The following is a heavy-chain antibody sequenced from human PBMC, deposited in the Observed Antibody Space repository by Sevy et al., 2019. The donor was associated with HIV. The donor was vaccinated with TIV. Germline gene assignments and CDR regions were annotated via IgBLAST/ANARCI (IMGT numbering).Heavy chain of an antibody. J-gene: IGHJ6*03. CDR2: ISSSSSTI. V-gene: IGHV3-48*01. D-gene: IGHD2-2*01. CDR1: GFTFSSYS. Sequence: GGSLRLSCAASGFTFSSYSMNWVRQAPGKGLEWVSYISSSSSTIYYADSVKGRFTISRDNAKNSLYLQMNSLRAEDTAVYYCAGVGGGIVVVPAAIGSDYYYMDVWGKGTTVTVSS. CDR3: AGVGGGIVVVPAAIGSDYYYMDV.